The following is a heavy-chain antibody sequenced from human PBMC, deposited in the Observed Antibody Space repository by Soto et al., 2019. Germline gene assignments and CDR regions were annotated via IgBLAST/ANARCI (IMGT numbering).Heavy chain of an antibody. CDR2: IYHSGTS. D-gene: IGHD2-2*01. CDR1: GDSIPCAGFS. Sequence: TPSPTSPVSGDSIPCAGFSRSWIRLPPGKGLEWIGYIYHSGTSFYNPSLKSRVTISVDGSKNQFSLKVNSVTAADTAVYYCARGRLVPAVNFDYWGLGTLVTVS. J-gene: IGHJ4*02. CDR3: ARGRLVPAVNFDY. V-gene: IGHV4-30-2*01.